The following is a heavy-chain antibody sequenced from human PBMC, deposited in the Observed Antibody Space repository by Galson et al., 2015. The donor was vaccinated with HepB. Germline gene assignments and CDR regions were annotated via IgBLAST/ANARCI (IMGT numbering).Heavy chain of an antibody. CDR2: IRSEAYGGTT. CDR3: TRQDRLLFGELLYDAFDI. J-gene: IGHJ3*02. CDR1: GFTFGDYG. V-gene: IGHV3-49*04. D-gene: IGHD3-10*01. Sequence: SLRVSCAASGFTFGDYGMSWVRQAPGKGLEWVGFIRSEAYGGTTEYAASGKGRFTISRDDSKSIAYLQMNSLKTEDTDVYYCTRQDRLLFGELLYDAFDIWGQGTMVTASS.